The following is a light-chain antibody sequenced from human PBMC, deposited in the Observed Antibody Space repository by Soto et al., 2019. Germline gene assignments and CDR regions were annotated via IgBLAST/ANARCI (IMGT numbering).Light chain of an antibody. CDR2: QVT. J-gene: IGLJ2*01. CDR3: IPDTSGGILV. Sequence: QSALTQPASVSGSPGQSLTISCTGTNSDVGAYNYVSWYQQHPGKPPKLVIYQVTNRPSGVSDRFSGSKSGGAASLTISGPQAEDEADYYWIPDTSGGILVFGGGTKVTVL. V-gene: IGLV2-14*01. CDR1: NSDVGAYNY.